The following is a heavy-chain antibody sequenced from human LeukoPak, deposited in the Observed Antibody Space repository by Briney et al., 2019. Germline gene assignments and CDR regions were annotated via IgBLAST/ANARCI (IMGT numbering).Heavy chain of an antibody. CDR1: GYTFTSYD. D-gene: IGHD2-2*02. V-gene: IGHV1-8*03. J-gene: IGHJ6*03. Sequence: GASVKVSRKASGYTFTSYDINWVRQATGQGLEWMGWMNPNSGNTGYAQKFQGRVTITRNTSISTAYMELSSLRSEDTAVYYCARLGYCSSTSCYTANHYYYYYYMDVWGKGTTVTVSS. CDR2: MNPNSGNT. CDR3: ARLGYCSSTSCYTANHYYYYYYMDV.